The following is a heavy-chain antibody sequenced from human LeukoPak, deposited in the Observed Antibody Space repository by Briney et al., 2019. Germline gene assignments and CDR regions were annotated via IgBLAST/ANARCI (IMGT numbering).Heavy chain of an antibody. Sequence: SETLSLTCAVYGGSFSGYYWSWIRQPPGKGLEWIGEINHSGSTNYNPSLESRVTISVDTSKNQFSLKLSSVTAADTAVYYCARRLPIAAAGLFFGGWFDPWGQGTLVTVSS. D-gene: IGHD6-13*01. V-gene: IGHV4-34*01. CDR3: ARRLPIAAAGLFFGGWFDP. CDR2: INHSGST. J-gene: IGHJ5*02. CDR1: GGSFSGYY.